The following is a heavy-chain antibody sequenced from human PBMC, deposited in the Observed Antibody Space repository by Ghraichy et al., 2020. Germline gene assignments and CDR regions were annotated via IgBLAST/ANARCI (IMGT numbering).Heavy chain of an antibody. J-gene: IGHJ4*02. CDR1: GLTVSNYW. Sequence: GGSLRLSCAASGLTVSNYWMTWGRQASWKGLELMANIKQEGSAKHYVDSVKGRFTISRDNAKNSLYLQMSSLRAEDTAVYYCARDLFYFDNSGYYASDYWGQGILVTVSS. CDR3: ARDLFYFDNSGYYASDY. D-gene: IGHD3-22*01. V-gene: IGHV3-7*01. CDR2: IKQEGSAK.